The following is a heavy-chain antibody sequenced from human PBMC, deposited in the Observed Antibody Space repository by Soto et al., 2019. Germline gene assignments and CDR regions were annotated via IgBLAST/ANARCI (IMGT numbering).Heavy chain of an antibody. CDR1: GFTFSSYA. V-gene: IGHV3-30-3*01. CDR3: ARATQAIFLSYGMDV. Sequence: QVQLVESGGGVVQPGRSLRLSCAASGFTFSSYAIHWVRQAPGKGLEWVAVISYDGSNKYYADSVKGRFTISRDNFKNTLYLQMNSLRAEDTAVYYCARATQAIFLSYGMDVWGQGTTVTVSS. CDR2: ISYDGSNK. D-gene: IGHD3-9*01. J-gene: IGHJ6*02.